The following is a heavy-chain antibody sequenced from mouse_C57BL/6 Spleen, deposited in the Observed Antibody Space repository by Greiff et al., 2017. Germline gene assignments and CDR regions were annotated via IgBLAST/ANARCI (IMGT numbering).Heavy chain of an antibody. J-gene: IGHJ1*03. V-gene: IGHV5-4*01. D-gene: IGHD1-1*01. CDR1: GFTFSSYA. CDR2: ISDGGSYT. CDR3: ARDYYGSFNWYFDV. Sequence: EVQLVESGGGLVKPGGSLKLSCAASGFTFSSYAMSWVRQTPEKRLEWVATISDGGSYTYYPDNVKGRFTISRDNAKNNLYLQMSHLKSEDTAMYYCARDYYGSFNWYFDVWGTGTTVTVSS.